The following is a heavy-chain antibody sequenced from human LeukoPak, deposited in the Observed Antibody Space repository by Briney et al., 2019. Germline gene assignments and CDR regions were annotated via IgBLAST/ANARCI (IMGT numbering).Heavy chain of an antibody. CDR1: GYTFTRYG. Sequence: ASVKVSCKVSGYTFTRYGMSWVRQAPGQGLEWMGWISGSNGNTNYAQKLQGRVTMTTDTSTGTAYMELRSLRSDDTAVYYCARSGRGTYYYFDYWGQGTLVTVSS. V-gene: IGHV1-18*01. J-gene: IGHJ4*02. CDR3: ARSGRGTYYYFDY. D-gene: IGHD1-26*01. CDR2: ISGSNGNT.